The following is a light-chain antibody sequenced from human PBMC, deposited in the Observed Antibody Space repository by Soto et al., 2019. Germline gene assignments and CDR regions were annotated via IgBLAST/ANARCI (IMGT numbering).Light chain of an antibody. J-gene: IGKJ4*01. Sequence: EIVLTQSPATLSVSPGERATLSCRASQSVSSDNLAWYQQKPGQAPRLLIYGASHRATGIPDRIRGSGSGTEFTLTISILEPEDFAVYYCQQYGTSHLTFGGGTKVDNK. CDR2: GAS. CDR1: QSVSSDN. V-gene: IGKV3-20*01. CDR3: QQYGTSHLT.